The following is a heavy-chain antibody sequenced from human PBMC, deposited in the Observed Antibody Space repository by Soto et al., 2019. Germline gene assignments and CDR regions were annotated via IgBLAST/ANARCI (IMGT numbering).Heavy chain of an antibody. CDR2: ISGSAGTT. D-gene: IGHD5-12*01. CDR3: ANTRLYDATGYHRDGLEV. CDR1: GFTFSSYW. Sequence: GGSLRLSCAASGFTFSSYWMSWVRQAPGKGLEWVSGISGSAGTTYYADSVKGRFTISRDNSEDTLYLQINSLRPEDTARYYCANTRLYDATGYHRDGLEVWGQGTMLTVSS. J-gene: IGHJ3*01. V-gene: IGHV3-23*01.